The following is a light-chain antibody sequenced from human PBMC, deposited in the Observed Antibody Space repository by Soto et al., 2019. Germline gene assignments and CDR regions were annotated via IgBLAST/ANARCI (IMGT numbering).Light chain of an antibody. V-gene: IGKV1-5*03. Sequence: VHMTQSPSTLSGSVGDRVTITCRASQTISSWLAWYQQKPGKAPKLLIYKASTLKSGVPSRFSGSGSGTEFTLTISSLQPDDFAPYHCQHYNSYSEAFGQGTKVDIK. CDR1: QTISSW. CDR2: KAS. CDR3: QHYNSYSEA. J-gene: IGKJ1*01.